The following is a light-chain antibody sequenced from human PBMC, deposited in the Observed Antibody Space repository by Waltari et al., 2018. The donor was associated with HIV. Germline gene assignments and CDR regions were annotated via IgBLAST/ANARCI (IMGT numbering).Light chain of an antibody. Sequence: QLVLTQSPSASASLGASVTLTCTLSRGHSSYAIAWPQQQPEKGPRYLMKLNSDGSHSKGDGIPDRFSGSSSGAERYLTISSLQSEDEADYYCQTWDTGILFGGGTKLTVL. J-gene: IGLJ2*01. CDR1: RGHSSYA. V-gene: IGLV4-69*01. CDR2: LNSDGSH. CDR3: QTWDTGIL.